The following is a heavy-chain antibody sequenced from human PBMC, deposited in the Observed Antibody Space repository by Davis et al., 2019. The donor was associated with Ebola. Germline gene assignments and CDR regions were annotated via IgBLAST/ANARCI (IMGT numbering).Heavy chain of an antibody. D-gene: IGHD3-10*01. J-gene: IGHJ5*02. CDR2: IKQDGSEK. Sequence: GESLKISCAASGFTFSSYWMSWVRQAPGKGLEWVANIKQDGSEKYYVDSVKGRFTISRDNAKNSLYLQMNSLRAEDTAVYYCARANLVLWFGELLYREDWFDPWGQGTLVTISS. V-gene: IGHV3-7*01. CDR3: ARANLVLWFGELLYREDWFDP. CDR1: GFTFSSYW.